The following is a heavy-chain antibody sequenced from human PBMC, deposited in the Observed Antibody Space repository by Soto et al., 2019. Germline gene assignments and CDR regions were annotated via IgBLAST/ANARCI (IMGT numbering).Heavy chain of an antibody. D-gene: IGHD2-2*01. CDR3: ARAPTGRDIVVVPAAPRAFDI. J-gene: IGHJ3*02. CDR2: TYYRSKWYN. CDR1: GDSVSSNSAA. Sequence: PSQTLSLTCVISGDSVSSNSAAWNWIRQSPSRGLEWLGRTYYRSKWYNDYAVSVKSRITINPDTSKNQFSLQLNSVTPEDTAVYYCARAPTGRDIVVVPAAPRAFDIWGQGTMVT. V-gene: IGHV6-1*01.